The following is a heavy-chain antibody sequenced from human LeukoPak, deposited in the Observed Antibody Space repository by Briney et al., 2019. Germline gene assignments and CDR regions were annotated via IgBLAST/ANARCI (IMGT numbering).Heavy chain of an antibody. CDR2: IGGGAVST. CDR3: AKDLWKADY. Sequence: PGGSLRLSCAASGFTFSSYAMSWVRQAPGKGLEWVSAIGGGAVSTYYADSVKGRFSISRDNSKNTLYLQMNSLRADDTAVYYCAKDLWKADYWGQGTLVTVSS. D-gene: IGHD3-3*01. CDR1: GFTFSSYA. V-gene: IGHV3-23*01. J-gene: IGHJ4*02.